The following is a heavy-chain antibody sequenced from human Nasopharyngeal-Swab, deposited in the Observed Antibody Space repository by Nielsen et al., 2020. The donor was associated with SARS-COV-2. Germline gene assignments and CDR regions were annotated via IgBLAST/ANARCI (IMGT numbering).Heavy chain of an antibody. D-gene: IGHD6-13*01. CDR2: INPSGGST. J-gene: IGHJ4*02. CDR1: GYTFTSYY. CDR3: ARGEYAGYSSSWTTFDY. Sequence: ASVKVSCKASGYTFTSYYMHWVRQAPGQGLEWMGIINPSGGSTSYAQKFRGRVTMTRDTSTSTVYMELSSLRSEDTAVYYCARGEYAGYSSSWTTFDYWGQGTLVTVSS. V-gene: IGHV1-46*01.